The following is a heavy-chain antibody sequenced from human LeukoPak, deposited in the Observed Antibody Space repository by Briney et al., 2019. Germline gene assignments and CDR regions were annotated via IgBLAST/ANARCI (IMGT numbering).Heavy chain of an antibody. CDR3: AIERQIFGVVIRRYFDY. Sequence: ASVKVSCKASGGTFSNYAINWVRQAPGQGLEWMGGIIPIFGTADYAQKFQGRVTITADESTSTAYVELSSLRSEDTAVYYCAIERQIFGVVIRRYFDYWGQGTLVTVSS. V-gene: IGHV1-69*13. J-gene: IGHJ4*02. CDR2: IIPIFGTA. CDR1: GGTFSNYA. D-gene: IGHD3-3*01.